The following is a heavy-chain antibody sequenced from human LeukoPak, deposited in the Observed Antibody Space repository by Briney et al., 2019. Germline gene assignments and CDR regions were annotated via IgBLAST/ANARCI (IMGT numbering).Heavy chain of an antibody. CDR3: ARQAWTRATMIVVVQGFDY. Sequence: KPSETLSLTCTVSGGSISSSSYYWGWIRQPPGKGLEWIGSIYYSGSTYNNPSLKSRVTISVDTSKNQFSLKLSSVTAADTAVYYCARQAWTRATMIVVVQGFDYWGQGTLVTVSS. CDR2: IYYSGST. V-gene: IGHV4-39*01. CDR1: GGSISSSSYY. D-gene: IGHD3-22*01. J-gene: IGHJ4*02.